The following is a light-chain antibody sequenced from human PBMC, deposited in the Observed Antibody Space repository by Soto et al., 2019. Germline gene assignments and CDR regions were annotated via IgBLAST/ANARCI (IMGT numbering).Light chain of an antibody. CDR2: EGS. J-gene: IGLJ3*02. Sequence: QSALTQPASVSGSPGQSITISCTGTSSDVGSYNLVSWYQQHPGKAPKLMIYEGSKRPSGVSNRFSGSKSGNTASLTISGLQAEDEADYYCCSYAGSSTNGVFGGRTKLTVL. V-gene: IGLV2-23*01. CDR1: SSDVGSYNL. CDR3: CSYAGSSTNGV.